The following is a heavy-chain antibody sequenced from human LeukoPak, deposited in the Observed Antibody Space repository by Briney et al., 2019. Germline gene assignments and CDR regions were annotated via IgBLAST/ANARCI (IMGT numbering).Heavy chain of an antibody. CDR1: GYTFTSHD. J-gene: IGHJ3*02. CDR3: ARGSSGGGGDDAFDI. V-gene: IGHV1-8*03. CDR2: MNPNSGNT. Sequence: ASVKVSCKASGYTFTSHDITWVRQATGQGLEWMGWMNPNSGNTGYAQTFQGRVTITTNTSISTAYMEMNSLRSEDTAVYYCARGSSGGGGDDAFDIWGQGTMVTVSS. D-gene: IGHD6-6*01.